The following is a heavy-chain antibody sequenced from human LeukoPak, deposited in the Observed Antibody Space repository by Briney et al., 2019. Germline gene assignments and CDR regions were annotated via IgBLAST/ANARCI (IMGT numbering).Heavy chain of an antibody. Sequence: SETLSLTCTVSGGSIRSYYWSWIRQPPGKGLEWIGNIYYSGSTNYNPSLRSRVTISVDTAKNQLSLKLSSVTAADTAVYYCASGRRAYYYMDVWGKGTTVTISS. CDR1: GGSIRSYY. J-gene: IGHJ6*03. V-gene: IGHV4-59*01. CDR2: IYYSGST. D-gene: IGHD1-26*01. CDR3: ASGRRAYYYMDV.